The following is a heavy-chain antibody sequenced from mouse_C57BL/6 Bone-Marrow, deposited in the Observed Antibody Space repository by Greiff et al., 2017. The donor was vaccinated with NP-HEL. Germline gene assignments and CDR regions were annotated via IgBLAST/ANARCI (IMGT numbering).Heavy chain of an antibody. Sequence: EVKLMESGAELVKPGASVKLSCTASGFNIKDYYMHWVKQRTEQGLEWIGRIDPEDGETKYAPKFQGKATITADTSSNTAYLQLSSLTSEDTAVYYCVFYYGRSWYFDVWGTGTTVTVSS. V-gene: IGHV14-2*01. CDR2: IDPEDGET. CDR3: VFYYGRSWYFDV. J-gene: IGHJ1*03. D-gene: IGHD1-1*01. CDR1: GFNIKDYY.